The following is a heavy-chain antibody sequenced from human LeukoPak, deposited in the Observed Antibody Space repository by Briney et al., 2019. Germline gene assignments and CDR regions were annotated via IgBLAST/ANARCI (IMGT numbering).Heavy chain of an antibody. V-gene: IGHV3-11*01. CDR3: ARGIRQYAKSYFDY. CDR2: ISSSGTTI. J-gene: IGHJ4*02. D-gene: IGHD4-11*01. CDR1: GFTFSDYY. Sequence: GGSLRFSCAASGFTFSDYYMSWIRQAPGKGLEWLSYISSSGTTIYYTDSVKGRFTISRDNAKNSLYLQMNSLRAEDTAVYYCARGIRQYAKSYFDYWGQGTLVTVSS.